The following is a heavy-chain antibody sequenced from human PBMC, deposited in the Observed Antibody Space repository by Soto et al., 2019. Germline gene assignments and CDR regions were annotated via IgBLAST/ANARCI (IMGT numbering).Heavy chain of an antibody. D-gene: IGHD2-2*01. CDR1: GFTFSDYA. Sequence: QVQLVESGGGVVQPGWSLRLSCVTSGFTFSDYAMHWVRQAPGKGLEWVAVIRPDGSNRYYADSVKGRFTISRDSAKGSLYVPMSSPLANDTAVHFCARVGRTQHPLTGFGNWGQGTL. CDR2: IRPDGSNR. J-gene: IGHJ4*02. CDR3: ARVGRTQHPLTGFGN. V-gene: IGHV3-33*01.